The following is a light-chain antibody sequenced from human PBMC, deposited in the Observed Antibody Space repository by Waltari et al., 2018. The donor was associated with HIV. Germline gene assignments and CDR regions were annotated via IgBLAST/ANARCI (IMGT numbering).Light chain of an antibody. Sequence: QSALTQPASVSGSPGQSITISCPGTSSDVGGYTNVSWYQQHPGKAPKLMIYDVSNRPSGVSNRFSGSKSGNTASLTISGLQAEDEADYYCSSYTSSSTLVVFGGGTKLTVL. J-gene: IGLJ2*01. CDR1: SSDVGGYTN. CDR2: DVS. CDR3: SSYTSSSTLVV. V-gene: IGLV2-14*01.